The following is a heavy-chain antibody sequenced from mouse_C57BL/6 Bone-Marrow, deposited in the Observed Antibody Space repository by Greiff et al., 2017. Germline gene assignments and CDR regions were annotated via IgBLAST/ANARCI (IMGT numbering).Heavy chain of an antibody. J-gene: IGHJ2*01. CDR1: GFTFSDFY. CDR3: ARDHHYYGLDY. V-gene: IGHV7-1*01. D-gene: IGHD1-2*01. CDR2: SRNKANDYTT. Sequence: EVKLVESGGGLVQSGRSLRLSCATSGFTFSDFYMEWVRQAPGKGLEWIAASRNKANDYTTEYSASVKGRFIVSRDTSQSILYLQMNALRAEDTAMYYCARDHHYYGLDYWGQGTTLTVSS.